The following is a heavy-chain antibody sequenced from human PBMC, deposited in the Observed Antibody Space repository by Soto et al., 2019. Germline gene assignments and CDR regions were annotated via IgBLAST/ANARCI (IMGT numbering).Heavy chain of an antibody. Sequence: ESGGGLAQPGGSLRLSCAASGFTLSGYAMDWVRQAPGKGLQYVSGISSNGVGTYYANSVQGRFTISRDNSKNTVYLQMGSLRPEDMAVYYCARRARPDFYYMDVWGKGTTVTVSS. CDR1: GFTLSGYA. CDR3: ARRARPDFYYMDV. V-gene: IGHV3-64*01. CDR2: ISSNGVGT. D-gene: IGHD6-6*01. J-gene: IGHJ6*03.